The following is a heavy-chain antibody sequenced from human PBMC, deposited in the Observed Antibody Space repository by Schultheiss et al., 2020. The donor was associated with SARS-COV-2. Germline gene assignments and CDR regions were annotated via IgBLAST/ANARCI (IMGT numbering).Heavy chain of an antibody. J-gene: IGHJ4*02. CDR2: ISGYNGYT. CDR3: AKYRGWYARPPLLFDY. CDR1: GYTFTSHG. D-gene: IGHD6-19*01. V-gene: IGHV1-18*04. Sequence: ASVKVSCKTSGYTFTSHGISWVRQAPGQGFEWMWWISGYNGYTDYAQKFQGRITMTTDTSTSTAYMELRSLRSDDTAVYYCAKYRGWYARPPLLFDYWGQGILVTVAS.